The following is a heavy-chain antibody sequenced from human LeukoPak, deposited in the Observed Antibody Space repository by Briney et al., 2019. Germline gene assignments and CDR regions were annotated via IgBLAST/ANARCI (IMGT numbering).Heavy chain of an antibody. V-gene: IGHV5-51*01. CDR3: ARDSPWYCSSTSCNWFDP. J-gene: IGHJ5*02. D-gene: IGHD2-2*01. Sequence: GESLKISCKGSGYSFTSYWIGWVRQMPGKGLEWMGIIYPGDSDTRYSPSFQGQVTISADKTISTAYLQWSSLKASDTAIYYCARDSPWYCSSTSCNWFDPLGQGTLVTVSS. CDR2: IYPGDSDT. CDR1: GYSFTSYW.